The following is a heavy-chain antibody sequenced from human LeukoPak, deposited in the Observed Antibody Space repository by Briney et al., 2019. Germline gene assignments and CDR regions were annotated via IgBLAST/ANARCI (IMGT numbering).Heavy chain of an antibody. CDR3: ARPGYRSTYFDY. Sequence: GESLKISCKGSGYSFTNYWIGWVRQMPGKGLEWMGIINPGDSETKYSPSFQGQVTISADKSIITAYLQWSSLKASDTAMYYCARPGYRSTYFDYWGQGTLVTVSS. V-gene: IGHV5-51*01. CDR1: GYSFTNYW. CDR2: INPGDSET. D-gene: IGHD6-19*01. J-gene: IGHJ4*02.